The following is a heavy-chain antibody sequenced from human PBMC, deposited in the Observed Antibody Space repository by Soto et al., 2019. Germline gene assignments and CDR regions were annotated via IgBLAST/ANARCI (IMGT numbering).Heavy chain of an antibody. V-gene: IGHV1-69*14. D-gene: IGHD4-17*01. CDR3: ARDGSGDYDGHYYYGMDV. Sequence: QVQLVQSGAEVKKPGSSVKVSCKASGGTFSSYAISWVRQAPGQGLEWMGGIIPIFGTANYAQKFQGRVTVTADKSTSTAYMELSSLRSEDTAVYYCARDGSGDYDGHYYYGMDVWGQGTTVTVSS. J-gene: IGHJ6*02. CDR1: GGTFSSYA. CDR2: IIPIFGTA.